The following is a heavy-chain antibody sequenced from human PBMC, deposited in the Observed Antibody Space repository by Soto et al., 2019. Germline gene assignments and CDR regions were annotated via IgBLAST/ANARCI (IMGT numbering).Heavy chain of an antibody. J-gene: IGHJ6*02. D-gene: IGHD4-4*01. CDR1: GYTFTSYG. V-gene: IGHV1-18*01. CDR3: AVYTQFSYYYGMDV. CDR2: ISAYNGNT. Sequence: QVQLVQSGAEVKKPGASVKVSCTASGYTFTSYGISWVRQAPGQGLEWMGWISAYNGNTNYAQKLQGRVTMTTDTSTSTAYMELRSLRSDDTAVYYWAVYTQFSYYYGMDVWGQGTTVTVSS.